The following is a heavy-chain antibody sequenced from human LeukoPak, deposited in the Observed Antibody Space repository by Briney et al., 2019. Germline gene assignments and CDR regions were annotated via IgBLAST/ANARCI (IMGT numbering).Heavy chain of an antibody. Sequence: SQTLSLTCTVSGGSISSGGYYWSWIRPHPGKGLEWIGYIYYSGSTYYNPSLKSRVTISVDTSKNQYSLKLSSVTAADTAVYYCARCGEQRNLDYWGQGTLVTVSS. CDR1: GGSISSGGYY. J-gene: IGHJ4*02. V-gene: IGHV4-31*03. CDR3: ARCGEQRNLDY. CDR2: IYYSGST. D-gene: IGHD3-10*01.